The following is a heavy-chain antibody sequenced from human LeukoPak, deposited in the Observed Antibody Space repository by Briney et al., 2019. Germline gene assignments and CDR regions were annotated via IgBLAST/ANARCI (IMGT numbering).Heavy chain of an antibody. V-gene: IGHV3-48*03. Sequence: GGSLRLSCAASGFSFNNYEMNWVRQAPGKGLEWVSYISSGGSTIYYAGSVKGRFTISRDNAKNSLYLQMNDLRAEDTAVYYCARRFGYWGQGSLATVSS. CDR1: GFSFNNYE. J-gene: IGHJ4*02. CDR2: ISSGGSTI. CDR3: ARRFGY.